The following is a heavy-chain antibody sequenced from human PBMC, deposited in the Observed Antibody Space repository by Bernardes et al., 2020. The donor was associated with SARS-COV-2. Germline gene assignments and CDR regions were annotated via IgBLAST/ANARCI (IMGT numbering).Heavy chain of an antibody. CDR2: INSDGRTT. Sequence: GGSLRLSCAASGFTFSSYWMHWVRQGPGKGLVWVARINSDGRTTTYADSVKGRFTIPRDNGKNTLYLQMNSLRAEDTAVYYCVRGPSDGHGRFEYWGQGALVTVSS. V-gene: IGHV3-74*01. J-gene: IGHJ4*02. CDR3: VRGPSDGHGRFEY. CDR1: GFTFSSYW.